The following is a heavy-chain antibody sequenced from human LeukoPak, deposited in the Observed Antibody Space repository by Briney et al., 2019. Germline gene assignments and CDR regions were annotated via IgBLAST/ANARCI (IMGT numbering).Heavy chain of an antibody. CDR3: ARDQGSFDY. J-gene: IGHJ4*02. CDR2: IHSDGIGT. Sequence: AGGSLRLSCAASGFTFSSYWMHWIRQAHGKGLVWVSRIHSDGIGTSYADSVRGRFTISRDNAKNTLYLQMNSLRAEDMAVYYCARDQGSFDYWGQGTLVTVSS. V-gene: IGHV3-74*01. CDR1: GFTFSSYW.